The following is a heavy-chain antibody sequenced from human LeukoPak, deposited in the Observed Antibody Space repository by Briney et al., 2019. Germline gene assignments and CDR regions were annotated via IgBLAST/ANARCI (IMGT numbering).Heavy chain of an antibody. D-gene: IGHD2-2*01. J-gene: IGHJ4*02. CDR3: AREAAVVVPAATDY. V-gene: IGHV3-21*01. CDR2: ISSSSSYI. CDR1: GFTFSSYS. Sequence: GGSLRLSCAASGFTFSSYSMNWVRQAPGKGLEWVSSISSSSSYIYYADSVKGRFTISRDNAKNSLYLQMNSLRAEDTAVYYCAREAAVVVPAATDYWGQGTLVTVSS.